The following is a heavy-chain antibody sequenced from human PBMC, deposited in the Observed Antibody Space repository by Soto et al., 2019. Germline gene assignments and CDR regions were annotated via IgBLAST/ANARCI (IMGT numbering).Heavy chain of an antibody. Sequence: QVQLVESGGGVVQPGTSLRLSCVATGFTFSNYGIHWVRQAPGRGLEWVAVIWHDGSQKYLADSVRDRFTISRDNSKNTVYLQMNSLRAEDTAVYYCEGRDDPFHVWGQGTMVTVSS. CDR3: EGRDDPFHV. CDR2: IWHDGSQK. J-gene: IGHJ3*01. CDR1: GFTFSNYG. V-gene: IGHV3-33*01.